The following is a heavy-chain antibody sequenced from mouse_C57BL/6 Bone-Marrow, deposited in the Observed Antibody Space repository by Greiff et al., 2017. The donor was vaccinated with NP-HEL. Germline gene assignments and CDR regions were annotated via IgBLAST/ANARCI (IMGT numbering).Heavy chain of an antibody. CDR3: ARRHYGNYVRYFDY. D-gene: IGHD2-1*01. CDR1: GFTFSDYG. CDR2: ISSGSSTI. Sequence: EVKLVESGGGLVKPGGSLKLSCAASGFTFSDYGMHWVRQAPEKGLEWVAYISSGSSTIYYADTVKGRFTISRDNAKNTLFLQMTSLRSEETAMYYGARRHYGNYVRYFDYWGQGTTLTVSS. V-gene: IGHV5-17*01. J-gene: IGHJ2*01.